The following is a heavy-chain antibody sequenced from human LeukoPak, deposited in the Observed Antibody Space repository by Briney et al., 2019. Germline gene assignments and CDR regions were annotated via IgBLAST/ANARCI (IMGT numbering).Heavy chain of an antibody. CDR1: VFTISNNH. J-gene: IGHJ4*02. D-gene: IGHD1-26*01. V-gene: IGHV3-53*01. Sequence: SGGSLRLSCAASVFTISNNHMSWGRQAPGKGLEWVSVLYSGDNTYYADSVKGRFTISRDNSKNTLYLQMNSLIGEDTAVYYCGRDSRLYSDVHWGFVYWVQGTLVTVSS. CDR3: GRDSRLYSDVHWGFVY. CDR2: LYSGDNT.